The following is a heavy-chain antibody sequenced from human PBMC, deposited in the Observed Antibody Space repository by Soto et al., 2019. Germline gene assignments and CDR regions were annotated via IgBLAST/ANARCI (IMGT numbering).Heavy chain of an antibody. Sequence: GGSLRLSCAASGFSVKNNYMSWVRQAPGKGLEWVSVIYSGGNTYYADSVKGRFSISRDNSKNTLYLQMNSLRAEDTALYYCAKEGRTAMDSDFDYWGQGTPVTVSS. D-gene: IGHD5-18*01. V-gene: IGHV3-53*05. CDR1: GFSVKNNY. J-gene: IGHJ4*02. CDR2: IYSGGNT. CDR3: AKEGRTAMDSDFDY.